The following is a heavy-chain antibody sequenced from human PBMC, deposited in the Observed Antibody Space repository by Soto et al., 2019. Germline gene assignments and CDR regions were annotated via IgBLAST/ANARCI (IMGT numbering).Heavy chain of an antibody. V-gene: IGHV1-69*13. CDR2: IIPIFGTA. D-gene: IGHD6-6*01. Sequence: SVKVSCKASGGTFSSYAISWVRQAPGQGLEWMGGIIPIFGTANYAQKFQGRVTITADESTNTAYMELSSLRSEDTAVYYCARAEGYSSSSIPLGAFDIWGQGTMVTVSS. J-gene: IGHJ3*02. CDR1: GGTFSSYA. CDR3: ARAEGYSSSSIPLGAFDI.